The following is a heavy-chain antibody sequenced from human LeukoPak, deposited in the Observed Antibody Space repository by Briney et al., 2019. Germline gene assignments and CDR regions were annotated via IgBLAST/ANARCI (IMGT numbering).Heavy chain of an antibody. CDR1: GGSISSGGYY. V-gene: IGHV4-31*03. CDR2: IYYSGST. D-gene: IGHD4-17*01. Sequence: SQTLSLTCTVSGGSISSGGYYWSWIRQHPGKGLEWIGYIYYSGSTYYNPSLKSRVTISVDTSKNQFSLKLSSVTAADTAVYYCARHYGDYGLNWFDPWGQGTLVTVSS. J-gene: IGHJ5*02. CDR3: ARHYGDYGLNWFDP.